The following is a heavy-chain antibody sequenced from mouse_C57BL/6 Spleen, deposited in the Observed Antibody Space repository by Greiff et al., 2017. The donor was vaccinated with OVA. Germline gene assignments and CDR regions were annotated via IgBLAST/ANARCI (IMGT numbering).Heavy chain of an antibody. D-gene: IGHD3-3*01. CDR3: ARGGLAGYWYFDV. CDR1: GYTFTSYW. CDR2: IDPNSGGT. V-gene: IGHV1-72*01. Sequence: QVQLKQPGAELVKPGASVKLSCKASGYTFTSYWMHWVKQRPGRGLEWIGRIDPNSGGTKYNEKFKSKATLTVDTPSSTAYMQLSSLPSEDAAVYYCARGGLAGYWYFDVWGTGTTVTVSS. J-gene: IGHJ1*03.